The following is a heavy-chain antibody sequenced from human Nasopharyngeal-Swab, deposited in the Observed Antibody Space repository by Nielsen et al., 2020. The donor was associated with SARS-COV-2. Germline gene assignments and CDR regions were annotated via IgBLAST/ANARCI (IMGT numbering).Heavy chain of an antibody. J-gene: IGHJ4*02. V-gene: IGHV4-34*01. D-gene: IGHD3-22*01. CDR2: INHSGST. CDR3: ARGRGPRHYYDSSGYYYDVLGRGYYFDY. Sequence: WIRQPPGKGLEWIGEINHSGSTNYNPSLKSRVTISVDTSKNQFSLKLSSVTAADTAVYYCARGRGPRHYYDSSGYYYDVLGRGYYFDYWGQGTLVTVSS.